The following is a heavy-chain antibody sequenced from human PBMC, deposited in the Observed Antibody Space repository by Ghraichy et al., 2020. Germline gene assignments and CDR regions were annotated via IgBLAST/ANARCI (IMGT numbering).Heavy chain of an antibody. V-gene: IGHV3-74*01. J-gene: IGHJ4*02. CDR2: INTDGTTT. Sequence: GGSLRLSCEASGMTFSNYWMHWVHQVPGKGLVWVARINTDGTTTNHADSVKGRFTISRDNARNTLYLQMNSLGDEDTAVYYCARDVGGAYSFWGQGTLVTVSS. D-gene: IGHD1-26*01. CDR1: GMTFSNYW. CDR3: ARDVGGAYSF.